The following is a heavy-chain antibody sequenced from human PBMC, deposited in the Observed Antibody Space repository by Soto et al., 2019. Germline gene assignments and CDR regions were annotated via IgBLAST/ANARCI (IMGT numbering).Heavy chain of an antibody. CDR2: IYYSGTT. Sequence: PSDTLSLTCTVSCGSISSYYWSWIRQPPGKGLEWIGYIYYSGTTNYNPSLKSRVTISVDTSKNQFSLKLSSVTAADTAVYYCARYSGRYSYNWFDPWGQGTLVTVSS. D-gene: IGHD1-26*01. CDR3: ARYSGRYSYNWFDP. V-gene: IGHV4-59*01. J-gene: IGHJ5*02. CDR1: CGSISSYY.